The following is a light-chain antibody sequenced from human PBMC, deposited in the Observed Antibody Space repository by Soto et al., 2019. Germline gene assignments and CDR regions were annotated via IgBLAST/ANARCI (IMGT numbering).Light chain of an antibody. CDR2: AAS. Sequence: DIQMTQSPSSLSASVGDRVTITCRASQSISTYLNCYQQKAGKAPKVMIHAASSLQSGVPSRFSGSGSGTDFTLTISSLQPEDFGTYYCQQSYSTPFTFAPGTKVDIK. CDR3: QQSYSTPFT. CDR1: QSISTY. J-gene: IGKJ3*01. V-gene: IGKV1-39*01.